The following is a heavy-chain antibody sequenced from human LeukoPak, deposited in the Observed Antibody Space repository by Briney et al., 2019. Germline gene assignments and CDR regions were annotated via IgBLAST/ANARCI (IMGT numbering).Heavy chain of an antibody. CDR1: GYTFTGYY. J-gene: IGHJ4*02. CDR3: ARGIAVAGTAKDY. D-gene: IGHD6-19*01. CDR2: INPNSGGT. V-gene: IGHV1-2*06. Sequence: ASVKISCKASGYTFTGYYMHWVRQAPGQGLEWMGRINPNSGGTNYAQKFQGRVTMTRDTSISTAYMELSRLRSDDTAVYYCARGIAVAGTAKDYWGQGTLVTVSS.